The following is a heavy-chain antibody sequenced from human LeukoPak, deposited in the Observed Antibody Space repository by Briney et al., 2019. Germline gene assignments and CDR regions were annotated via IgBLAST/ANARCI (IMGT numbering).Heavy chain of an antibody. J-gene: IGHJ3*01. CDR3: TREMRVGGIGSSSAFDL. V-gene: IGHV3-11*01. CDR1: GFIFSDPY. D-gene: IGHD2-2*03. CDR2: ITGNGDQV. Sequence: PGGSLRLSCAASGFIFSDPYMRWLRQAPGKGLEWVSKITGNGDQVYYADSVRGRFTISRDNAKESLYLQMNSLRPEDTGLYYCTREMRVGGIGSSSAFDLWGQGTMVVVSA.